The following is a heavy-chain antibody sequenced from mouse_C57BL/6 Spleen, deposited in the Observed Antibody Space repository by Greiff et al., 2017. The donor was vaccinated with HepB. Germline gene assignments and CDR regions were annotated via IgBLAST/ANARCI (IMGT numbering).Heavy chain of an antibody. V-gene: IGHV5-4*01. CDR1: GFTFSSYA. D-gene: IGHD2-1*01. CDR3: ARERLLWAY. Sequence: DVKLVESGGGLVKPGGSLKLSCAASGFTFSSYAMSWVRQTPEKRLEWVATISDGGSYTYYPDNVKGRFTISRDNAKNNLYLQMSHLKSEDTAMYYCARERLLWAYWGQGTLVTVSA. CDR2: ISDGGSYT. J-gene: IGHJ3*01.